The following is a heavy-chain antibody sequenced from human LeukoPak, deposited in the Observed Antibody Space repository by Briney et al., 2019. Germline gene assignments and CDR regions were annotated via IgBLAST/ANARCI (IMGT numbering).Heavy chain of an antibody. CDR3: ARLLDAFDI. CDR1: GGSISSHY. Sequence: SETLSLTCTVSGGSISSHYWSWIRQPPGKGLEWIGYVFYSGSTKYNSSLKSRATISIDTSKNQFSLKLSSLTAADTAVYYCARLLDAFDIWGQGTVVTVAS. V-gene: IGHV4-59*11. CDR2: VFYSGST. J-gene: IGHJ3*02.